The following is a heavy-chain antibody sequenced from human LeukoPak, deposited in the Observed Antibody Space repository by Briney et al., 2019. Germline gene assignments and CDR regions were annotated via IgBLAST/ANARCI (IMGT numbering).Heavy chain of an antibody. CDR2: ISGSGGST. D-gene: IGHD5-18*01. J-gene: IGHJ4*02. Sequence: GGSLRLSCAASGFTFSSYAMTWVRQAPGKGLEWVSGISGSGGSTYYADSVKGRFTISRDNSKNTLYLQMNSLRAEDTAVYYCAKSYGPDGGFDYWGQGTLVTVSS. V-gene: IGHV3-23*01. CDR1: GFTFSSYA. CDR3: AKSYGPDGGFDY.